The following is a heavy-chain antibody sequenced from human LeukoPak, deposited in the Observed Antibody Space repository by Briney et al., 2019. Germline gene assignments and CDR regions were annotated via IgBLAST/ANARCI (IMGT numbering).Heavy chain of an antibody. D-gene: IGHD6-19*01. CDR1: GFTSSSYA. CDR3: AQAGPYYFDY. CDR2: ISGSGGST. J-gene: IGHJ4*02. V-gene: IGHV3-23*01. Sequence: GGSLRLSCAASGFTSSSYAVSWVRQAPGKGLEWVSSISGSGGSTYSADSVKGRFTISRDNSRNTLSLQMNSLGAEDTAVYYCAQAGPYYFDYWGQGTLVTVSS.